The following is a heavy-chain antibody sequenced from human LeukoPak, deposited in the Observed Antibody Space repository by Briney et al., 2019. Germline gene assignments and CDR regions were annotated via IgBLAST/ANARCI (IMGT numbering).Heavy chain of an antibody. V-gene: IGHV3-21*01. D-gene: IGHD1-26*01. Sequence: GGSLRLSCAASGFTLSTYTMNWVRQAPGKGLEWVSSIDGGSSYIYYADSVKGRFTISRDNAKNSLYLQMNSLRAEDTAVYYCARDPTSSWETAFDMWGQGTMVTVSS. CDR3: ARDPTSSWETAFDM. J-gene: IGHJ3*02. CDR1: GFTLSTYT. CDR2: IDGGSSYI.